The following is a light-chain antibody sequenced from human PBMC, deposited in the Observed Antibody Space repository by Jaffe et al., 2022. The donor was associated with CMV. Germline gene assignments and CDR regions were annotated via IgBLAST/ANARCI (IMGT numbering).Light chain of an antibody. CDR2: GAS. CDR3: QQYSDWLRPT. J-gene: IGKJ2*01. CDR1: ESISTN. Sequence: EIVMTQSPATLSVSPGERATLSCRASESISTNLAWYLQKPGQAPRLLIFGASSRATGIPVRFSGGGSGTDFTLTISSLQSEDFAVYYCQQYSDWLRPTFGQGTKLEIK. V-gene: IGKV3-15*01.